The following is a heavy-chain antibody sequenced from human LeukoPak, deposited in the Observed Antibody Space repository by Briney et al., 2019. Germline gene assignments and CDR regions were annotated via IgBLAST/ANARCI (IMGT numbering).Heavy chain of an antibody. CDR2: ISGSGGST. V-gene: IGHV3-23*01. J-gene: IGHJ6*02. CDR3: AGGGYSYGFYYYYYGMDV. D-gene: IGHD5-18*01. Sequence: PGGSLRLSCAASGFTFSSYAMSWVRQAPGKGLEWVSAISGSGGSTYYADSVKGRFTISRDNSKNTLYLQMNSLRAEDTAVYYCAGGGYSYGFYYYYYGMDVWGQGTTVTVSS. CDR1: GFTFSSYA.